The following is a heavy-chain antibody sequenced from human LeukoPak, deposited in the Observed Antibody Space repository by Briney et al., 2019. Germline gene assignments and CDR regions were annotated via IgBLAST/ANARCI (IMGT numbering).Heavy chain of an antibody. V-gene: IGHV3-11*01. D-gene: IGHD1-26*01. CDR2: ISQSGADI. CDR3: ARDIRAVGATLYFDY. CDR1: GFTFSVYY. Sequence: GGSLRLSCAASGFTFSVYYMSWIRQAPGEGLEWLSFISQSGADIHYADSVRGRFTISRDNAQNSLYLQMNSLRAEDTAVYYCARDIRAVGATLYFDYWGQGALVTVSS. J-gene: IGHJ4*02.